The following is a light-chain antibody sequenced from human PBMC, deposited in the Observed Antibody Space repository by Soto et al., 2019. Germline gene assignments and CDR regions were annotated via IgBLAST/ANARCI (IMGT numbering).Light chain of an antibody. CDR2: AAS. J-gene: IGKJ1*01. CDR3: QQTYSTLWT. Sequence: DIQMTQSPSSLSASVGDRVTITCRASQSISSYLNGYQQKPGNAPNLLIYAASSLKSGVPSRFSGSGSGTDFTLTISSLQPEDFATYYCQQTYSTLWTFGQGTRVEIK. CDR1: QSISSY. V-gene: IGKV1-39*01.